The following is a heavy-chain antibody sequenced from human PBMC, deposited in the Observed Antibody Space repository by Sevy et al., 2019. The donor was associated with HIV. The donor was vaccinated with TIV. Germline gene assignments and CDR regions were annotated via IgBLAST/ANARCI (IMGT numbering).Heavy chain of an antibody. V-gene: IGHV3-7*01. J-gene: IGHJ6*02. CDR2: IKQDGSEK. CDR3: ARDLTAPYYYYGMDV. D-gene: IGHD1-20*01. CDR1: GFTFSSFV. Sequence: GGSLRLSCAASGFTFSSFVMSWVRQAPGKGLEWVANIKQDGSEKYYVDSVKGRFTISRDNARNSVYLQMNSLRAEDTGVYYCARDLTAPYYYYGMDVWGQGTMVTVSS.